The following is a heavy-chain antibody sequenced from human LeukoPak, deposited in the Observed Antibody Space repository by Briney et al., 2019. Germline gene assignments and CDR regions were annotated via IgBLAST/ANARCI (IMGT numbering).Heavy chain of an antibody. CDR1: GYTFTSYG. CDR2: ISAYNGNT. V-gene: IGHV1-18*01. D-gene: IGHD1-26*01. Sequence: ASVKVSCKASGYTFTSYGMSWVRQAPGQGLEWMGWISAYNGNTNYAQKLQGRVTMTTDTSTSTAYMELRSMRSDDPAVYYCARDREGLSFDSWGQGTLVSVSS. J-gene: IGHJ5*01. CDR3: ARDREGLSFDS.